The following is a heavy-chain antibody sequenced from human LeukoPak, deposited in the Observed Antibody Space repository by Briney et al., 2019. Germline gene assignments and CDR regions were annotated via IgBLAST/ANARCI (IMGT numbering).Heavy chain of an antibody. J-gene: IGHJ4*02. CDR2: IIPIFGTA. Sequence: SVKVSCKASGGTFSSYAISWVRQAPGPGLEWMGGIIPIFGTANYAQKFQGRVTITADESTSTAYMELSSLRSEDTAVYYCAREDGVDTASYFDYWGQGTLVTVSS. D-gene: IGHD5-18*01. CDR1: GGTFSSYA. CDR3: AREDGVDTASYFDY. V-gene: IGHV1-69*01.